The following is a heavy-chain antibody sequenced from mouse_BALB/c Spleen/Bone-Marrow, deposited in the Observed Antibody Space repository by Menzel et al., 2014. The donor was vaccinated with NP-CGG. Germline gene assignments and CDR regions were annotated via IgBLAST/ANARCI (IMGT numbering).Heavy chain of an antibody. J-gene: IGHJ1*01. CDR2: IFPGDSTT. V-gene: IGHV1S56*01. CDR3: VRSRLRDWYFDV. CDR1: GNTFTSYD. Sequence: QVQLKQSGVELVKPGASVKLSCKASGNTFTSYDINWVRQRPEQGLEWIGWIFPGDSTTKYNEKFKGKATLSTDKSSSXVHMQLSRLTSEDSAVYFCVRSRLRDWYFDVWGAGTTVTISS. D-gene: IGHD1-2*01.